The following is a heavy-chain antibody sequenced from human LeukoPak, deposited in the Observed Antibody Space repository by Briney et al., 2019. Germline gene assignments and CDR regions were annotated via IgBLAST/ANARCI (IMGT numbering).Heavy chain of an antibody. CDR2: FGQEDGET. J-gene: IGHJ3*02. CDR3: ERGNGGAFDI. V-gene: IGHV1-24*01. CDR1: GYTLTELS. Sequence: GASVKLSCNVSGYTLTELSMHWVRQPPGKGLEWMGGFGQEDGETIYAQKFQGRVTMTEDTSTDTAYMELSSVRSEDTVVYYCERGNGGAFDIWGQGTMVSVP. D-gene: IGHD2-8*01.